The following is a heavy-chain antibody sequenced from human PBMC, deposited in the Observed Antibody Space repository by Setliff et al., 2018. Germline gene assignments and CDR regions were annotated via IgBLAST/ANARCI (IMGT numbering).Heavy chain of an antibody. D-gene: IGHD2-8*02. V-gene: IGHV5-51*01. Sequence: PGESLKISCEVSGYNFASYWIAWVRQRPGKGPEWMGIIYPGDSDTTYNPSFEGHVTISADKSTNTAYLQWGSLKPSDTAFYYCAGDFRTRVQGYFDFWGQGTLVTVSS. CDR3: AGDFRTRVQGYFDF. CDR2: IYPGDSDT. CDR1: GYNFASYW. J-gene: IGHJ4*02.